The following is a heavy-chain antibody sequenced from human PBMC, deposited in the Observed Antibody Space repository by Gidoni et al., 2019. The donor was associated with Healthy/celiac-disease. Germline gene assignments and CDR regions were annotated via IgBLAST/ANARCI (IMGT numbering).Heavy chain of an antibody. Sequence: QVQLVASGGGVVQPGRSLRLSCAASGFTFSSDGMHWVRQAPGKGLEGVAVISYDGSNKYYADSVKGRFTISRDNSKNTLYLQMNSLRAEDTAVYYCATHSSSWYGGAFDIWGQGTMVTVSS. D-gene: IGHD6-13*01. J-gene: IGHJ3*02. CDR1: GFTFSSDG. CDR3: ATHSSSWYGGAFDI. CDR2: ISYDGSNK. V-gene: IGHV3-30*03.